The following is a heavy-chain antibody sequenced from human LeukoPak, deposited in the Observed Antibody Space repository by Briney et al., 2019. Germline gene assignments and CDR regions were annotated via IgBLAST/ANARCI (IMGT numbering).Heavy chain of an antibody. CDR1: GFTFNNYG. D-gene: IGHD6-19*01. Sequence: PGGSLRLSCAASGFTFNNYGMNWVRQAPGKGLEWVSSISSSSSYIYYADSVKGRFTISRDNAKNSLYLQMNSLRAEDTAVYYCARESSSGWYLDYWGQGTLVTVSS. J-gene: IGHJ4*02. V-gene: IGHV3-21*01. CDR3: ARESSSGWYLDY. CDR2: ISSSSSYI.